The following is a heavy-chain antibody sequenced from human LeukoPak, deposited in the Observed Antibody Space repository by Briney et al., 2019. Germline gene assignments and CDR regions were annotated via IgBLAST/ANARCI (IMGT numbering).Heavy chain of an antibody. V-gene: IGHV4-61*02. J-gene: IGHJ4*02. Sequence: SETLSLTCTVSGGSISSGSYYWSWIRQPAGKGLEWIGRIYTSGSTNYNPSLKSRVTISVDTSKNQFSLKLSSVTAADTAVYYCARRQGWYQGAPFDYWGQGILVPVSS. CDR2: IYTSGST. D-gene: IGHD6-19*01. CDR1: GGSISSGSYY. CDR3: ARRQGWYQGAPFDY.